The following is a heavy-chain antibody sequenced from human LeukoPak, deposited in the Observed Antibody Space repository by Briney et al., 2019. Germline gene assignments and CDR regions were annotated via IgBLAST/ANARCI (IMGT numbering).Heavy chain of an antibody. D-gene: IGHD3-10*01. CDR2: INHSGTI. CDR3: ARYCGSENYCISY. Sequence: TSSETLSLTCAVYGASFSANYWIWIRQPPGKGLEWIGEINHSGTITYKPSLKSRLTISADTSKNQLSLKLSSVTAADTAVYYCARYCGSENYCISYWGQGTLVTVSS. J-gene: IGHJ4*01. V-gene: IGHV4-34*01. CDR1: GASFSANY.